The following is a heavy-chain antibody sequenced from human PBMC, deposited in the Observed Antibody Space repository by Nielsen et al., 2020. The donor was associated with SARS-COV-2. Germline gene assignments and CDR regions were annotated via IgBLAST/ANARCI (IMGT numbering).Heavy chain of an antibody. Sequence: SLKISCAASGFTFSSYGMHWVRQAPGKGLEWVAVISYDGSNKYYADSVKGRFTISRDNSKNTLNLQMNSLRAEDTAVYYCASDSNSYNYYYYYGMDVWGQGTTVTVSS. CDR2: ISYDGSNK. J-gene: IGHJ6*02. CDR3: ASDSNSYNYYYYYGMDV. CDR1: GFTFSSYG. V-gene: IGHV3-30*03. D-gene: IGHD2-2*01.